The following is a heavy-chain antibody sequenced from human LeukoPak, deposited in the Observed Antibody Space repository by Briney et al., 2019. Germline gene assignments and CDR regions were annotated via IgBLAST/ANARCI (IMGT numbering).Heavy chain of an antibody. J-gene: IGHJ5*02. CDR1: RDSISSGYH. V-gene: IGHV4-38-2*01. CDR3: ARPRTTGDHWFDT. Sequence: SETLSLTXAVSRDSISSGYHWGWIREAPGKGLEGIATIHHSGSTYCNPSLESRITMSVDTSKNEFSLKLGSVTAADTAVYYCARPRTTGDHWFDTWGQGTLVTVSS. D-gene: IGHD4-11*01. CDR2: IHHSGST.